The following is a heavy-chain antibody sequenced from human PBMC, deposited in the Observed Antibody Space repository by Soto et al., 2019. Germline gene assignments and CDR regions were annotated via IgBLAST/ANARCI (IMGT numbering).Heavy chain of an antibody. D-gene: IGHD2-2*01. CDR2: ISAYNGNT. V-gene: IGHV1-18*01. CDR1: GYTFTSYG. CDR3: ARDWRVVVVPYNTNTFDP. J-gene: IGHJ5*02. Sequence: GASVKVSCKASGYTFTSYGISWVRQAPGQGLEWMGWISAYNGNTNYAQKLQGRVTMTTDTSTSTAYMELRSLRSDDTAVYYCARDWRVVVVPYNTNTFDPWGQGTRVTVAS.